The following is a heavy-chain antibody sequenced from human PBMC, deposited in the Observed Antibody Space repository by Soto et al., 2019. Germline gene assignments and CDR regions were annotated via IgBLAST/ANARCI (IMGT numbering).Heavy chain of an antibody. CDR1: GFTFSDYY. V-gene: IGHV3-11*01. CDR2: ISSSGSVV. CDR3: ARHSRYYYFYYVDV. Sequence: QVQLVESGGGLVKPGGSLRLSCGASGFTFSDYYMSWIRQAPGKGLECVSYISSSGSVVHYAASVKGRFTISRDNAKNYLSLQMSSLRAEDAAVYYCARHSRYYYFYYVDVWGKGTTVTVSS. J-gene: IGHJ6*03.